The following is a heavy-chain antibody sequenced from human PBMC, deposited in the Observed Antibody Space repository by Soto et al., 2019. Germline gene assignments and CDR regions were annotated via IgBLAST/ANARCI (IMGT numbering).Heavy chain of an antibody. Sequence: PGGALRLSCAASGFTLSSYGMHWVRQAPGKGLEWVAVISYDGSNKYYADSVKGRFTISRDNSKNTLYLQMNSLRAEDAAVYYCAGTDYDGSGYYSLPHDYWGQGTLVTVSS. CDR2: ISYDGSNK. CDR3: AGTDYDGSGYYSLPHDY. J-gene: IGHJ4*02. D-gene: IGHD3-22*01. CDR1: GFTLSSYG. V-gene: IGHV3-30*03.